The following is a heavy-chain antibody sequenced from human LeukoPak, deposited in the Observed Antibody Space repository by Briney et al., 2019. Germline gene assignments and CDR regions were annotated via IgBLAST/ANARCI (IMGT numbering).Heavy chain of an antibody. Sequence: ETLSLTCTVSGGSISSSSYYWGWVRQAPGKGLEWVSTISGSGGSTYYADSVTGRFTISRDNSKNTLYLQMNSLRAEDTAVYYCAKDNTMIRGIIYYGMDVWGQGTTVTVSS. V-gene: IGHV3-23*01. CDR3: AKDNTMIRGIIYYGMDV. D-gene: IGHD3-10*01. J-gene: IGHJ6*02. CDR2: ISGSGGST. CDR1: GGSISSSSYY.